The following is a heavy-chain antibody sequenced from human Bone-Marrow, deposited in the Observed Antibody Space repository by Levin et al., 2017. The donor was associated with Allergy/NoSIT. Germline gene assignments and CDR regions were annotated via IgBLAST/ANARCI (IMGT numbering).Heavy chain of an antibody. CDR3: TRGAGGNYPPGE. CDR2: VHYSGSA. J-gene: IGHJ4*02. CDR1: GGAVSSPDFF. Sequence: TSETLSLTCTVSGGAVSSPDFFWGWVRQPPGKGLEWIGHVHYSGSANHSPSLKSRVAMSVDTSNNRFSLKLNSVTAADTAVYFCTRGAGGNYPPGEWGPGALVTVSS. V-gene: IGHV4-61*08. D-gene: IGHD3-16*02.